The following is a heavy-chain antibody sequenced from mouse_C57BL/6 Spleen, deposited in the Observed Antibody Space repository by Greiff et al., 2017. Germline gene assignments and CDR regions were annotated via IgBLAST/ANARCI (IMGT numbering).Heavy chain of an antibody. CDR2: IWRGGST. V-gene: IGHV2-5*01. D-gene: IGHD1-1*01. J-gene: IGHJ2*01. CDR1: GFSLTSYG. Sequence: VQLQQSGPGLVQPSQSLSITCTVSGFSLTSYGVHWVRQSPGKGLEWLGVIWRGGSTDYNAAFMSRLSITKDNSKSQVFFKMNSMQADDTAIYYCAKGGYYGSSNYFDYWGQGTTLTVSS. CDR3: AKGGYYGSSNYFDY.